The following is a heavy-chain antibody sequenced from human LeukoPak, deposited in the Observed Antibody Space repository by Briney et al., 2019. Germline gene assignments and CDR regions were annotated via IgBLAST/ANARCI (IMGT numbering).Heavy chain of an antibody. CDR1: GFMFDTYA. V-gene: IGHV3-48*03. J-gene: IGHJ4*02. CDR3: TTQDLVVVPAASHYFDY. CDR2: ISQSGDGK. D-gene: IGHD2-15*01. Sequence: GGSLRLSCAASGFMFDTYAMNWVRQAPGKGLEWVSCISQSGDGKYYADSVKVRFTISRDNPRDSLYHQMNNLRAEDWAIYYCTTQDLVVVPAASHYFDYSGQGILIIVSA.